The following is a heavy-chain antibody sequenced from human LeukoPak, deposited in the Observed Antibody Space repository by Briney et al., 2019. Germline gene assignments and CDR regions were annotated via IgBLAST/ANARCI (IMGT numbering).Heavy chain of an antibody. Sequence: ASVKVSCKTSGYRLNGYHIHWVRQAPGQGLEGMGWINPNSGGTKYAQKFQGRVTMTGDTSISTVYMELSRLRSDDSAVYYCAREDYDILTGYRTKHWFHPWGQGTLVTVSS. J-gene: IGHJ5*02. CDR1: GYRLNGYH. V-gene: IGHV1-2*02. D-gene: IGHD3-9*01. CDR2: INPNSGGT. CDR3: AREDYDILTGYRTKHWFHP.